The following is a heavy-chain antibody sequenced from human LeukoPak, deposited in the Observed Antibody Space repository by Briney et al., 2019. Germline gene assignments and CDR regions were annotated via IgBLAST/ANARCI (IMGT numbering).Heavy chain of an antibody. Sequence: GGSLSLSCAPSGFTFCNYGMHWVRQAPDKGLEWVAFIRYDGSNKYYADSVKGRLTISRDNSKNTLYLQMNSLRVEDTAVYYCTKDSRYRDDFWVGPLYWWGQGTLVTVSS. D-gene: IGHD3-3*01. J-gene: IGHJ4*02. CDR2: IRYDGSNK. CDR3: TKDSRYRDDFWVGPLYW. V-gene: IGHV3-30*02. CDR1: GFTFCNYG.